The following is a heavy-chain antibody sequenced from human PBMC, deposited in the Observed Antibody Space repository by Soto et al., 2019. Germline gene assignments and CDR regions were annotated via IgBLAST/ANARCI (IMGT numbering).Heavy chain of an antibody. V-gene: IGHV3-21*01. CDR3: ARDQPGYSYGYGLGY. J-gene: IGHJ4*02. D-gene: IGHD5-18*01. Sequence: GGSVRLSCAASGFTFSSYSMNWVRQAPGKGLEWVSSISSSSSYIYYADSVKGRFTISRDNAKNSLYLQMNSLRAEDTAVYYCARDQPGYSYGYGLGYWDQGTLVTVSS. CDR2: ISSSSSYI. CDR1: GFTFSSYS.